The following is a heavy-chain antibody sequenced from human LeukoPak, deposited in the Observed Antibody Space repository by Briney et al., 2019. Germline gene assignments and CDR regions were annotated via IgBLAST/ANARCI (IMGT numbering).Heavy chain of an antibody. V-gene: IGHV3-23*01. Sequence: GGSLRLSCAASEFSFSSYAMSWVRQAPGKGLEWVSAIVGRGHSTYYADSVKGRFTISRDSSKNTLYLQMNSLRAEDTALYYCAKNSVGGSYYPIDYWGQGTLVTVSS. D-gene: IGHD1-26*01. CDR2: IVGRGHST. CDR3: AKNSVGGSYYPIDY. CDR1: EFSFSSYA. J-gene: IGHJ4*02.